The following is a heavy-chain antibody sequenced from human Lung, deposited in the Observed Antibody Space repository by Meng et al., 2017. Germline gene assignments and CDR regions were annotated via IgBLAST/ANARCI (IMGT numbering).Heavy chain of an antibody. CDR3: ARQPITDRYWYSDL. CDR1: GDSFNSRNYS. Sequence: ELQESGPGLGKPSETLSLICTVTGDSFNSRNYSWGWMRQPPGKGLEWIGSIYYTGLTYAHSSLRGRATMSVDKAKSQFSLTLTSVTAADTAVYYCARQPITDRYWYSDLWGRGTLVTVSS. V-gene: IGHV4-39*01. D-gene: IGHD2-21*01. J-gene: IGHJ2*01. CDR2: IYYTGLT.